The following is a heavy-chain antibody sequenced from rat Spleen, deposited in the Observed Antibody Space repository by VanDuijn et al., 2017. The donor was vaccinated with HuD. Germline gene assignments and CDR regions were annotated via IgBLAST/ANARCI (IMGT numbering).Heavy chain of an antibody. D-gene: IGHD1-8*01. CDR2: IWTNGNT. Sequence: QVQLKESGPGLVQPSQTLSLMCTVSGFSLINYNMHWVRQPTGKGLEWMGVIWTNGNTDYNSALKSRLSISRDTSKSQVFLKMSSLQTEDTATYYCARALQYPHYWGQGVMVTVSS. J-gene: IGHJ2*01. CDR1: GFSLINYN. V-gene: IGHV2-30*01. CDR3: ARALQYPHY.